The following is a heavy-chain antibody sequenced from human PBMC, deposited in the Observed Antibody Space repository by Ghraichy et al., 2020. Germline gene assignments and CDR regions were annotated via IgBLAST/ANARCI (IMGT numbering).Heavy chain of an antibody. J-gene: IGHJ6*02. CDR3: AKRIAAAGSPYYYYNMDV. CDR1: GFTFSSYA. D-gene: IGHD6-13*01. Sequence: GGSLRLSCAASGFTFSSYAMNWVRQAPGKGLEWVSAIGAGGTTTHYSDSVKGRFTISRDNSKNTLYLQMNSLTAEDTAVYYWAKRIAAAGSPYYYYNMDVWGQGTTVTVSS. V-gene: IGHV3-23*01. CDR2: IGAGGTTT.